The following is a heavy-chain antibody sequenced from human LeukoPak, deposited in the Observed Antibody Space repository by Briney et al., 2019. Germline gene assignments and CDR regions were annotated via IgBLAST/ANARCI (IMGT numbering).Heavy chain of an antibody. D-gene: IGHD3-22*01. CDR2: FGGTDNST. J-gene: IGHJ3*02. V-gene: IGHV3-23*03. Sequence: GGSLRLSCASSGFTFSSFAMNWVRQAPGKGLEWVAVFGGTDNSTYYVDSVKGRFTVSRDNSKNTLYLQMNSLRAEDTAVYYCAASDGGTMIGGYYDAYDIWGQGTMVTVSS. CDR3: AASDGGTMIGGYYDAYDI. CDR1: GFTFSSFA.